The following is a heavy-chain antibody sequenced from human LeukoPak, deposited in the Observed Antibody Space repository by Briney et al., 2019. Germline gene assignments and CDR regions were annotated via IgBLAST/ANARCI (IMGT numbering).Heavy chain of an antibody. V-gene: IGHV1-8*01. CDR1: GYTFTSYD. J-gene: IGHJ6*02. CDR2: MNPNSGNT. CDR3: ARVGLMYQLLLDDYYYGMDV. D-gene: IGHD2-2*01. Sequence: ASVKVSCKASGYTFTSYDINWVRQATGQGLEWMGWMNPNSGNTGYAQKFQGRVTMTRNTSISTAYMELSSLRSEDTAVYYYARVGLMYQLLLDDYYYGMDVWGQGTTVTVSS.